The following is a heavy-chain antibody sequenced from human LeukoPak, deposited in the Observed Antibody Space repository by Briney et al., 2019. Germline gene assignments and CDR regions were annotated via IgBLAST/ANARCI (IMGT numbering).Heavy chain of an antibody. CDR2: IYHTGST. V-gene: IGHV4-39*01. CDR3: ARMNSLGVDP. J-gene: IGHJ5*02. D-gene: IGHD3-16*01. CDR1: GGSIRSSIYY. Sequence: SETLSLTCTVSGGSIRSSIYYWGWIRQPPGKGLEWVGSIYHTGSTYYNPSLKSRVTISVDTSKNQFSLQLNSVTPEDTAVYYCARMNSLGVDPWGQGTLVTVSS.